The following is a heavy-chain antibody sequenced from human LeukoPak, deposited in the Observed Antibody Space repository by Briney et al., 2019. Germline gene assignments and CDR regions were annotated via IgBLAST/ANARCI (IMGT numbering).Heavy chain of an antibody. D-gene: IGHD6-13*01. J-gene: IGHJ4*02. Sequence: SVKVSCKASGGTFSSHAISWVRQAPGQGLEWMGGIIPIFGTANYAQKFQGRVTITADESTSTAYMELSSLRSEDTAVYYCASGSSPYSNYYDYWGQGTLVTVSS. V-gene: IGHV1-69*01. CDR3: ASGSSPYSNYYDY. CDR1: GGTFSSHA. CDR2: IIPIFGTA.